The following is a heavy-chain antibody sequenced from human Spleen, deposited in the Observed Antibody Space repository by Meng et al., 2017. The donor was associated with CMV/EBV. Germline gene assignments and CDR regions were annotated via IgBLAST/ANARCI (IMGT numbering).Heavy chain of an antibody. CDR1: EFILSTYG. CDR3: AKDQCSTTRCYSPLDF. V-gene: IGHV3-33*06. Sequence: SEFILSTYGMHCVRQAPGKGLEWVAVIWSDGSSKYYGDSVKGRFTISRDNSKNTLYLQMNSLRVEDTAVYYCAKDQCSTTRCYSPLDFWGQGTLVTVSS. J-gene: IGHJ4*01. D-gene: IGHD2-2*01. CDR2: IWSDGSSK.